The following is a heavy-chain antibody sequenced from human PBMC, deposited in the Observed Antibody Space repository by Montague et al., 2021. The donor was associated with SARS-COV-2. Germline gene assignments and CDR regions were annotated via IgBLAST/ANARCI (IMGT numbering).Heavy chain of an antibody. V-gene: IGHV4-59*01. CDR2: IYYSGST. CDR1: GGSISSYY. D-gene: IGHD6-19*01. CDR3: ARGSGWMGNAFDI. Sequence: SETLSLTCTVSGGSISSYYWSWIRQPPGKGLEWIGYIYYSGSTNYNPSLKSRGTISVDTSKNQFSLTLSSVTAADTAVYYCARGSGWMGNAFDIWGQGTMVTVSS. J-gene: IGHJ3*02.